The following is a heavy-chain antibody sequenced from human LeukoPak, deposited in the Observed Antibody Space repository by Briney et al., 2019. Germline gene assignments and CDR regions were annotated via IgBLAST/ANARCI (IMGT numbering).Heavy chain of an antibody. D-gene: IGHD2-2*01. CDR3: ATAPLPATMWNWYFDL. CDR1: GGSISSGDYY. J-gene: IGHJ2*01. V-gene: IGHV4-30-4*01. Sequence: PSETLSLTCTVSGGSISSGDYYWSWIRQRPGKGLEWIGYSYNSGTIYYHPSLKSRLTISVDTSRNQFSLRLRSVTAADTAVYYCATAPLPATMWNWYFDLWGRGTLVTVSS. CDR2: SYNSGTI.